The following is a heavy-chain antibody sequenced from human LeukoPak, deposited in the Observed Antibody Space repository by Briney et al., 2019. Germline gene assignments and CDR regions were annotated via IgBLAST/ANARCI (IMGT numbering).Heavy chain of an antibody. D-gene: IGHD2-21*02. CDR3: ARAASCGGDCSSSYLQH. V-gene: IGHV3-64*01. CDR1: GFTFSSYA. J-gene: IGHJ1*01. Sequence: GGSLRLSCAASGFTFSSYAMHWVRQAPGKGLEYVSAISSNGGSTYYANSVKGRFTISRDNSKNTLYLQMGSLRAEDMAVYYCARAASCGGDCSSSYLQHWGQGALVTVSS. CDR2: ISSNGGST.